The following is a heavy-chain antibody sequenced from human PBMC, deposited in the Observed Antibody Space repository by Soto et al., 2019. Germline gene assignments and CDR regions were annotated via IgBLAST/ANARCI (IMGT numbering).Heavy chain of an antibody. J-gene: IGHJ6*02. CDR2: ISDYNGNT. V-gene: IGHV1-18*01. CDR3: AREGYYSGSGSYSPPRYYGMDV. D-gene: IGHD3-10*01. CDR1: GYIFHNYG. Sequence: QVQLVQSGAEVKKPGASVKVSCKTSGYIFHNYGISWVRQAPGQGLEWMGWISDYNGNTKYAQKFQGRVTMATDTAPRTAYMELRSLRSDDTAVYYCAREGYYSGSGSYSPPRYYGMDVWGQGTTVTVSS.